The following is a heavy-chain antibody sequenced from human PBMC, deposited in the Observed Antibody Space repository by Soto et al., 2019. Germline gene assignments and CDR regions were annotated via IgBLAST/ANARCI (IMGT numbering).Heavy chain of an antibody. D-gene: IGHD6-6*01. CDR2: IIPIFGTA. V-gene: IGHV1-69*12. J-gene: IGHJ6*02. CDR1: GGTFSSYA. CDR3: ARDPTSTLKNYYYYGMDV. Sequence: QVQLVQSGAEVKKPGSSVKVSCKASGGTFSSYAISWVRQAPGQGLEWMGGIIPIFGTANYAQKFQGRVTITADESTSTAYMELSSLRSEDTAVYYCARDPTSTLKNYYYYGMDVWGQGTTVTVSS.